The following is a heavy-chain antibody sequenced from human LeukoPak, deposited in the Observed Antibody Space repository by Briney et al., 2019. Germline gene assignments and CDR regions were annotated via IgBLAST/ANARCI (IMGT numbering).Heavy chain of an antibody. J-gene: IGHJ3*02. Sequence: GGSLRLSCAASGFTVSSNYMSWVRLAPGKGLEWVSVIYSGGSTYYADSVKGRFTISRHNSKNTLYLQMNSLRAEDTAVYYCARDIAVEKDAFDIWGQGTMVTVSS. D-gene: IGHD6-19*01. V-gene: IGHV3-53*04. CDR3: ARDIAVEKDAFDI. CDR1: GFTVSSNY. CDR2: IYSGGST.